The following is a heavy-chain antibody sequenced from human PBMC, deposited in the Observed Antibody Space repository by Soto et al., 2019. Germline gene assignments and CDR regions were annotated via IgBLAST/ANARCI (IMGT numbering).Heavy chain of an antibody. J-gene: IGHJ4*02. V-gene: IGHV3-23*01. CDR2: ISGSGGST. CDR1: GFTFSSYA. CDR3: GTDKQVGATETPCYFDY. Sequence: EVQLLESGGGLVQPGGSLRLSCAASGFTFSSYAMSWVRQAPGKGLEWVSAISGSGGSTYYADSVKGGFTISRDNSKNTLYLQMNSLRAEDTAVYYCGTDKQVGATETPCYFDYWGQGTLVTVSS. D-gene: IGHD1-26*01.